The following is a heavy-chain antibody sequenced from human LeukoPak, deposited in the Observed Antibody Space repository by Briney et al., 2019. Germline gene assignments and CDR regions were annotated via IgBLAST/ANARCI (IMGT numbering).Heavy chain of an antibody. Sequence: GGSLRLSCAASGFTFSSYGMHWVRQAPGKGLEWVAVIWYDGSNKYYADSVKGRFHISRDNSKNTLYLQMNSLRAEDTAVYYCAKDRTRLGYCSGGSCYPGYYFDYWGQGTLVTVSS. D-gene: IGHD2-15*01. J-gene: IGHJ4*02. CDR1: GFTFSSYG. CDR2: IWYDGSNK. V-gene: IGHV3-33*06. CDR3: AKDRTRLGYCSGGSCYPGYYFDY.